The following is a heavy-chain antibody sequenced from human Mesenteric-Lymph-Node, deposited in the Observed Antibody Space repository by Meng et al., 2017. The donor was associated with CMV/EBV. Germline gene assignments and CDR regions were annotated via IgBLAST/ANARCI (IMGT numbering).Heavy chain of an antibody. Sequence: LTCAISGDSFSSTRATWYWIRQSPSGGLVWLGRTYYRSKCNNDYAVSVKSRLAINPDTAKNQFSLQLNSVTPEDTAVYYCLRDGTWGHWGQGTLVTVSS. CDR2: TYYRSKCNN. D-gene: IGHD3-16*01. CDR1: GDSFSSTRAT. CDR3: LRDGTWGH. V-gene: IGHV6-1*01. J-gene: IGHJ4*02.